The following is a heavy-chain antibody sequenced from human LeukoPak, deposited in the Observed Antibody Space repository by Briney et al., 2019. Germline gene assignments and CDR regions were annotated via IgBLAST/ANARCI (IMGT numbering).Heavy chain of an antibody. V-gene: IGHV3-33*01. D-gene: IGHD3-22*01. CDR1: GFTFSSYG. CDR3: AREGQSKYDNAFDT. Sequence: PGRSLRLSCAASGFTFSSYGMHWVRQAPSKGLEWVAVKWYDGSNKYYADSVKGRFTISRDNSKNTLYLQMNSLRAEDTAVYYCAREGQSKYDNAFDTWGQGTMVTVSS. J-gene: IGHJ3*02. CDR2: KWYDGSNK.